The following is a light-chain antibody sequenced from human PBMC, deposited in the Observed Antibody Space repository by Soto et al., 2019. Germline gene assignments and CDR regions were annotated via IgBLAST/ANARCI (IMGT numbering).Light chain of an antibody. CDR2: DAS. V-gene: IGKV3-15*01. J-gene: IGKJ2*01. CDR3: QQYNDWPPFT. Sequence: EIVMTQSPVTLSVSPGERATLSCRASQSVSSNLAWYQQRPGQAPRLLIFDASTRATGIPARFSGSGSGTEFTLTISTLQSEDFAVYYCQQYNDWPPFTFGQGTKLEIK. CDR1: QSVSSN.